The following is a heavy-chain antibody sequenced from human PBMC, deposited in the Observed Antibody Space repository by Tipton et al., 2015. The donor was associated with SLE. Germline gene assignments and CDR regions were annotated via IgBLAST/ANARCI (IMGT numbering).Heavy chain of an antibody. D-gene: IGHD1-26*01. J-gene: IGHJ4*02. CDR1: GYSISSGYY. V-gene: IGHV4-38-2*02. Sequence: TLSLTCTVSGYSISSGYYWGWIRQPPGKGLEWIGSIYHSGSTYYNPSLKSRVTISVDTSKNQFSLKLSSVTAADTAVYYCARDSRIVGATVDYWGQGTLVTVSS. CDR3: ARDSRIVGATVDY. CDR2: IYHSGST.